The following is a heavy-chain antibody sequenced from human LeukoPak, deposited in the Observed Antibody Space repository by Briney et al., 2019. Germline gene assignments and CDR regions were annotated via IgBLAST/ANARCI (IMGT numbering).Heavy chain of an antibody. CDR3: AREHYDILTGGSGLSDYYYGMDV. CDR2: INPNSGGT. Sequence: GASVKVSCKASGYTFTGYYMHWVRQAPGQGLEWMGWINPNSGGTNYAQKFQGRVTMTRDTSISTAYMELSRLRSDDTAVYYCAREHYDILTGGSGLSDYYYGMDVWGQGTTVTVSS. CDR1: GYTFTGYY. V-gene: IGHV1-2*02. D-gene: IGHD3-9*01. J-gene: IGHJ6*02.